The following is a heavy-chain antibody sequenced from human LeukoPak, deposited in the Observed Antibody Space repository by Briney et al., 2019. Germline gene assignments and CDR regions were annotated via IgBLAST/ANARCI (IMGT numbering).Heavy chain of an antibody. J-gene: IGHJ4*02. CDR2: MSGSCGST. V-gene: IGHV3-23*01. CDR3: AKDGTPGDYPLGEYYFDY. CDR1: GCTFSSYA. D-gene: IGHD4-17*01. Sequence: PGGSLRLSCAASGCTFSSYAKNWVCQAPAQGLEWESAMSGSCGSTYYADSLKGRFTISRENSKNPLYLQINILRADNPAVYYCAKDGTPGDYPLGEYYFDYWGQGTLVTVSS.